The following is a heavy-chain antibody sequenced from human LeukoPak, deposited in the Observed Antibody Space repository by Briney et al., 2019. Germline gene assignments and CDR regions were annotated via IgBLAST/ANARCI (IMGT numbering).Heavy chain of an antibody. D-gene: IGHD5-12*01. Sequence: TSSETLSLTRTVSGDSVTNDDVFWGWTRQPPGEGLEYIGYIYHSAGSYYNPSLKSRLTMSIDTSRNQFSLKLTSVTAADTAVYHCARGQRYSQSYVAEYWGLGTLVTVSS. CDR2: IYHSAGS. CDR3: ARGQRYSQSYVAEY. V-gene: IGHV4-30-4*01. J-gene: IGHJ4*02. CDR1: GDSVTNDDVF.